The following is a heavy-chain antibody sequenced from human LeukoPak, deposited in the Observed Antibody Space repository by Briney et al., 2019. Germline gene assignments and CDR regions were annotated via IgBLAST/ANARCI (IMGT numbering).Heavy chain of an antibody. CDR2: INPNSGGT. J-gene: IGHJ4*02. CDR1: GYTFTGYY. CDR3: ARGGYVWGSYRAVDY. V-gene: IGHV1-2*02. D-gene: IGHD3-16*02. Sequence: ASVKVSCKASGYTFTGYYMHWARQAPGQGLEWMGWINPNSGGTNYAQKFQGRVTMTRDTSISTAYMELSRLRSDDTAVYYCARGGYVWGSYRAVDYWGQGTLVTVSS.